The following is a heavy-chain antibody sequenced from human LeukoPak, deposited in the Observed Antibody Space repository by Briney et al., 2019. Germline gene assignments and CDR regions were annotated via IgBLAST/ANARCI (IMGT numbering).Heavy chain of an antibody. J-gene: IGHJ4*02. CDR3: ARARRTLRYCSSTSCSSPFDY. D-gene: IGHD2-2*01. Sequence: PGGSLRLSCAASGFTFSSYWMSWVRQAPGKGLEWVANIREDGSEQFYVDSVKGRFIISRDNTKKSLYLQMNSLRAEDTAVYYCARARRTLRYCSSTSCSSPFDYWGQGTLVTVSS. V-gene: IGHV3-7*01. CDR1: GFTFSSYW. CDR2: IREDGSEQ.